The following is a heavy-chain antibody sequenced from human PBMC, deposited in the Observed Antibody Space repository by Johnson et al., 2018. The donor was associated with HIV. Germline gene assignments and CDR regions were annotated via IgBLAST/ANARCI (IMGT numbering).Heavy chain of an antibody. CDR3: ARDFPSPLDAFDI. CDR2: IYSGGST. CDR1: GFTVSSNY. V-gene: IGHV3-66*03. J-gene: IGHJ3*02. Sequence: VQLVESGGGLIQPGGSLRLSCAASGFTVSSNYMSWVRQAPGKGLEWVSVIYSGGSTYYAESVKGRFTISRDNSKNTLYLQMNSLRAEDTAVYYCARDFPSPLDAFDIWGQGTMVTVSS.